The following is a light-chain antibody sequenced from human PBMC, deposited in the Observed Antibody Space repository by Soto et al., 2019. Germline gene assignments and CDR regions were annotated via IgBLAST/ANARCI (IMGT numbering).Light chain of an antibody. Sequence: SSELTQPPSVSVAPGKTARITCGGNNIGSKSVHWYQQKPGQAPVLVIYYDSDRPSGIPERFSGSNSGNTATLTISRVEAGDEADYYCQVWDSSSEVFGGGTQLTVL. CDR3: QVWDSSSEV. CDR1: NIGSKS. CDR2: YDS. V-gene: IGLV3-21*04. J-gene: IGLJ2*01.